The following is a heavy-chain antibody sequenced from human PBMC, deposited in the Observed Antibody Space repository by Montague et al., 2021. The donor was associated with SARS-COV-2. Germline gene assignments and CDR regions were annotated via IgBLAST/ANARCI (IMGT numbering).Heavy chain of an antibody. CDR3: ARHGYYETYDAFDI. V-gene: IGHV4-39*01. J-gene: IGHJ3*02. CDR1: GDSISTDNW. Sequence: SETLSLTCVVSGDSISTDNWWTWVRLPPGKGLEWIGSICYTGSTYYNPPLKSRVTISVDTSKNQFSLKLSSVTAADTAVYYCARHGYYETYDAFDIWGQGTMVTVSS. D-gene: IGHD3-22*01. CDR2: ICYTGST.